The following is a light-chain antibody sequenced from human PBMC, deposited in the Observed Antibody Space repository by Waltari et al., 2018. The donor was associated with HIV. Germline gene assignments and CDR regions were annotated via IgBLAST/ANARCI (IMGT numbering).Light chain of an antibody. J-gene: IGLJ1*01. Sequence: QSALTQPASVSGSPGQSITISCTGTSSDVGGYNYVSWYQQHPGKAPKLMIYEVSNRPSWVSNRFSCSKSGNTASLTICGLQAEDEADYYCSSYTSSSTSHVFGTGTKVTVL. V-gene: IGLV2-14*01. CDR3: SSYTSSSTSHV. CDR2: EVS. CDR1: SSDVGGYNY.